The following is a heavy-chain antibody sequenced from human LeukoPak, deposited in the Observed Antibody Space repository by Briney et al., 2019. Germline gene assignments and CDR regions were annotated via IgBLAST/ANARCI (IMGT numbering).Heavy chain of an antibody. CDR1: GGSFSGYY. V-gene: IGHV4-34*01. J-gene: IGHJ6*02. Sequence: SETLSLTYAVYGGSFSGYYWSWIRQPPGKGLEWIGEINHSGSTNYNPSLKSRVTISVDTSKNQFSLKLSSVTAADTAVYYCARSPRSGRNLGYGMDVWGQGTTVTVSS. D-gene: IGHD2-15*01. CDR2: INHSGST. CDR3: ARSPRSGRNLGYGMDV.